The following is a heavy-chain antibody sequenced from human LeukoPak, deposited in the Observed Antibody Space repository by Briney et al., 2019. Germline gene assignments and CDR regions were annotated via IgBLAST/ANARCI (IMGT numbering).Heavy chain of an antibody. CDR1: GFTFSSYS. CDR3: ARGGSQVPYYFDY. CDR2: ISSSSSYI. Sequence: GGSLRLSCAASGFTFSSYSVNWVRQAPGKGLEWVSSISSSSSYIYYADSVKGRFTISRDNAKNSLYLQMNSLRAEDTAVYYCARGGSQVPYYFDYWGQGTLVTVSS. V-gene: IGHV3-21*01. J-gene: IGHJ4*02. D-gene: IGHD1-26*01.